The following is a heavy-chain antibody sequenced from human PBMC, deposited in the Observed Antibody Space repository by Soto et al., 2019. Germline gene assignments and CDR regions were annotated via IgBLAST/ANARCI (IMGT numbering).Heavy chain of an antibody. J-gene: IGHJ4*02. CDR2: ISGRGDDT. Sequence: EVQLLESGGDLVQPGGSLRLSCAASGFTFSSYAMSWVRQAPGKGLEWVSTISGRGDDTYYTDSVKGRFTFSRDNSKNTLYVHMNSLRAEDTAVYYCARAQPTYSSSYFDYWGQGTLVTVSS. CDR1: GFTFSSYA. V-gene: IGHV3-23*01. D-gene: IGHD3-22*01. CDR3: ARAQPTYSSSYFDY.